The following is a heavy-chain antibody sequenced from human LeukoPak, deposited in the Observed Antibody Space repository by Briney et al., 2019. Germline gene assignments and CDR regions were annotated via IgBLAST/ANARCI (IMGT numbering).Heavy chain of an antibody. CDR1: GGSFSGYY. CDR3: AKDRQLATTN. CDR2: IYSGGST. V-gene: IGHV3-53*01. D-gene: IGHD1-1*01. J-gene: IGHJ4*02. Sequence: PSETLSLTCAVYGGSFSGYYWSWVRQAPGKGLEWVSVIYSGGSTYYADSVKGRFTISRDNSKNTLYLQMNSLRAEDTAVYYCAKDRQLATTNWGQGTLVTVSS.